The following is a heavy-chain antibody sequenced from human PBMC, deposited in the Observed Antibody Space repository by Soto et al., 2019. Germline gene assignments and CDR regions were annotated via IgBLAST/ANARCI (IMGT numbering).Heavy chain of an antibody. CDR1: ETSLSGYY. J-gene: IGHJ4*02. D-gene: IGHD3-22*01. Sequence: PSETLALTCAVYETSLSGYYWSWIRQPPGKGLEWIGEIFHGGSTDYSPSLKSRVTISVDTSKNQFSLELSSVTAADTAVYYCARPHYDSNTFYSFFDYWGQGTLVTVSS. V-gene: IGHV4-34*12. CDR2: IFHGGST. CDR3: ARPHYDSNTFYSFFDY.